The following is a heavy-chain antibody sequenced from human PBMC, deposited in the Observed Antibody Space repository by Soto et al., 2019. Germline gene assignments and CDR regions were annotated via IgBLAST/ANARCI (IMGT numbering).Heavy chain of an antibody. J-gene: IGHJ4*02. Sequence: SETLSLTCAVSGYSISSGYYWGWLRQPPGKGLEWIGYIYYSGSTNYNPSLKSRVTISVDTSKNQFSLKLSSVTAADTAVYYCARRNYYDSSGYFDYWGQGTLVTVSS. CDR2: IYYSGST. V-gene: IGHV4-38-2*01. CDR3: ARRNYYDSSGYFDY. CDR1: GYSISSGYY. D-gene: IGHD3-22*01.